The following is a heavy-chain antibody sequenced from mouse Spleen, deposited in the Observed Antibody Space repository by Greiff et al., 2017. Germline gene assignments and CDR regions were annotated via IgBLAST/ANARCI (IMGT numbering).Heavy chain of an antibody. Sequence: QVQLKESGAELVRPGSSVKISCKASGYAFSSYWMNWVKQRPGQGLEWIGQIYPGDGDTNYNGKFKGKATLTADKSSSTAYMQLSSLTSEDSAVYFCARWDYGNYWGQGTTLTVSS. CDR3: ARWDYGNY. CDR1: GYAFSSYW. CDR2: IYPGDGDT. J-gene: IGHJ2*01. D-gene: IGHD2-1*01. V-gene: IGHV1-80*01.